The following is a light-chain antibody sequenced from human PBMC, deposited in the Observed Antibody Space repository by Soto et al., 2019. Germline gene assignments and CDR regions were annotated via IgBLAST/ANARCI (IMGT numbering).Light chain of an antibody. Sequence: IVLTQSPGTLSLSPGERATLSCRASQSVSSSSLAWYQQKRGQAPRLLIHDASNRATGIPARFSGSGSGTDFTLTISSLEPEDFAVYYCQQRSNWPITFGQGTRLEIK. CDR3: QQRSNWPIT. V-gene: IGKV3D-20*02. J-gene: IGKJ5*01. CDR1: QSVSSSS. CDR2: DAS.